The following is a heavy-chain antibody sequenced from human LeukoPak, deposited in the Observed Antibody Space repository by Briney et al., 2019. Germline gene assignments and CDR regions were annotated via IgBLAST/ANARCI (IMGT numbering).Heavy chain of an antibody. CDR1: GFTFSSYS. CDR3: ARGSIAAANNWFDP. Sequence: GGSLRLSCAASGFTFSSYSMNWVRQAPGKGLEWASSISSSSSYIYYADSVKGRFTISRDNAKNSLYLQMNSLRAEDTAVYYCARGSIAAANNWFDPWGQGTLVTASS. D-gene: IGHD6-13*01. J-gene: IGHJ5*02. V-gene: IGHV3-21*01. CDR2: ISSSSSYI.